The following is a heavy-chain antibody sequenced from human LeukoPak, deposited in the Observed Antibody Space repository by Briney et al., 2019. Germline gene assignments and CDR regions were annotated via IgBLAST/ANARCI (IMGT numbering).Heavy chain of an antibody. CDR1: GFTFKKYW. V-gene: IGHV3-74*01. Sequence: GGSLRLSCAASGFTFKKYWLHWVRQAPGKGLVWVSRINPDDESTSYADSVKGRFTISRDNSKNTLYVQMNSLRADDTAVYYCAKALRDWGQGTLVTVSS. CDR2: INPDDEST. CDR3: AKALRD. J-gene: IGHJ4*02.